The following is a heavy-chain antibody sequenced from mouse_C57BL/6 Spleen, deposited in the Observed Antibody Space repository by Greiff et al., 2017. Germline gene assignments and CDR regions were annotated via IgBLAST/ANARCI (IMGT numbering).Heavy chain of an antibody. J-gene: IGHJ1*03. CDR2: IYPGDGDT. CDR1: GYAFSSYW. Sequence: QVQLQQSGAELVKPGASVKISCKASGYAFSSYWMNWVKQRPGRGLEWIGQIYPGDGDTNYNGKFKGKATLTADKSSSTAYMQLSSLTSEDSAVDFGSRLGNIHWYFDVWGTGTTVTVSS. V-gene: IGHV1-80*01. D-gene: IGHD4-1*01. CDR3: SRLGNIHWYFDV.